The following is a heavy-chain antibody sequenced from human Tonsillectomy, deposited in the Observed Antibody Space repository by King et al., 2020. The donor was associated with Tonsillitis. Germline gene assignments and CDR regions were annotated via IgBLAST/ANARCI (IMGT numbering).Heavy chain of an antibody. CDR2: ITSSGSKI. V-gene: IGHV3-48*03. Sequence: VQLVESGGGLVQPGVSLKLSCAASGFTFSSYEMNWVRQAPGKGMEWVSYITSSGSKIYYADSVKGRFTISRDNAKNTLSLQMNSLRAEDTAVYYCARKNSSSGFYYYGMDVWGQGTTVTVSS. J-gene: IGHJ6*02. CDR1: GFTFSSYE. D-gene: IGHD3-22*01. CDR3: ARKNSSSGFYYYGMDV.